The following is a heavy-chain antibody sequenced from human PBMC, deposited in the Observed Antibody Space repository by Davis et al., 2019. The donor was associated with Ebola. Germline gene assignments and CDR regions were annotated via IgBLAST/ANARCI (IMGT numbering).Heavy chain of an antibody. D-gene: IGHD1-26*01. CDR3: ARGFGSSPGTYYFDF. J-gene: IGHJ4*02. Sequence: SQTLSLTCAISGDSVSSNSAAWNWIRQSPSRGLEWLGRTYYRSKWYNDYAVSVKSRITINPDTSKNQFSLHLNSVTPDDTAVYYCARGFGSSPGTYYFDFWGQGSLVTVSS. CDR2: TYYRSKWYN. CDR1: GDSVSSNSAA. V-gene: IGHV6-1*01.